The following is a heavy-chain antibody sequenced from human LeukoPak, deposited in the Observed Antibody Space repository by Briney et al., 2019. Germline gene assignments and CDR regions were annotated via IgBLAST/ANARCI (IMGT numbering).Heavy chain of an antibody. Sequence: INPSVGSTSYAQKFQDRVTMTRDTSTSTVYMELSSLTFEDTAVYYCVRGGYDFSSGYYPSRWGQGTLVTVSS. CDR3: VRGGYDFSSGYYPSR. V-gene: IGHV1-46*01. CDR2: INPSVGST. D-gene: IGHD3-3*01. J-gene: IGHJ4*02.